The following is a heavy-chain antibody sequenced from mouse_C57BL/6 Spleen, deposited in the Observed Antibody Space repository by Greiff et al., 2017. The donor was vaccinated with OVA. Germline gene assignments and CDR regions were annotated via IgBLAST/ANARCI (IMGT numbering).Heavy chain of an antibody. V-gene: IGHV5-6*01. CDR2: ISSGGSYT. CDR1: GFTFSSYG. Sequence: EVQVVESGGDLVKPGGSLKLSCAASGFTFSSYGMSWVRPTPDKRLEWVATISSGGSYTYYPASVKGRFTISRDNAKNTLYLQMSSLKSEDTAMYYCARHGGSTGHFDYWGQGTTLTVSS. D-gene: IGHD4-1*02. CDR3: ARHGGSTGHFDY. J-gene: IGHJ2*01.